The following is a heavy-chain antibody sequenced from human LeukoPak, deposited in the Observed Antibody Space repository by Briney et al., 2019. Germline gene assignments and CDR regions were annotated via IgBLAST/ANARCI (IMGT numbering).Heavy chain of an antibody. J-gene: IGHJ5*02. D-gene: IGHD2-2*01. Sequence: ASVKVSCKASGYTFTSYDINWVRQATGQGLEWMGWMNPNSGNTGYAQKLQGRVTMTRNTSISTAYMELSSLRSEDTAVYYCARLYCSSTSCYGWNWFDPWGQGTLVTVSS. CDR3: ARLYCSSTSCYGWNWFDP. CDR1: GYTFTSYD. V-gene: IGHV1-8*01. CDR2: MNPNSGNT.